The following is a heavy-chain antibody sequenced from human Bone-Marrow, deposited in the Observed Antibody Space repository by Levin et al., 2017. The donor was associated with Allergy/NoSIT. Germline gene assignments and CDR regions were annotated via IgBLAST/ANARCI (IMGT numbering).Heavy chain of an antibody. Sequence: SCVASGFTFENYGLHWVRQGPGKGLEWVSKISWNSNIIGYGDSVRGRFTISRDNAKNSLYLQLNSLRPEDTAFYYCAKDSQPAFDSGSFFDSWGQGTLVTVSS. J-gene: IGHJ4*02. D-gene: IGHD3-10*01. CDR1: GFTFENYG. V-gene: IGHV3-9*01. CDR2: ISWNSNII. CDR3: AKDSQPAFDSGSFFDS.